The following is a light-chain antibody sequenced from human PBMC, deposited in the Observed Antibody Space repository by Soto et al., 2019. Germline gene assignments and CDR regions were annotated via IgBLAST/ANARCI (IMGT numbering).Light chain of an antibody. CDR1: QVISTS. CDR3: QQLFDSPIT. J-gene: IGKJ5*01. V-gene: IGKV1-9*01. Sequence: DIQLTQSPSFLSPSIGESVTITCRASQVISTSLAWYQVKTGKAPKIMIYADSTLESGVPSRLSATVSGTEFSLTITRLQPEDFATYYCQQLFDSPITCGQGTRLEIK. CDR2: ADS.